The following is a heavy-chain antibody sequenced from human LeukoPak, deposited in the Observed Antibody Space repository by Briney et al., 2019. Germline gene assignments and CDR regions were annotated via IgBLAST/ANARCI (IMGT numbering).Heavy chain of an antibody. V-gene: IGHV5-51*01. D-gene: IGHD3-10*01. CDR2: IYPGDSDT. Sequence: GESLKISCKGSGYSFTTYWIGWVRQMPGKGLEWMGIIYPGDSDTRYSPSFQGQVTISADKSISTAYLQWSSLKASDTAIYYCARHHPYFRGGHYFDYWGRGTLVTVSP. CDR3: ARHHPYFRGGHYFDY. J-gene: IGHJ4*02. CDR1: GYSFTTYW.